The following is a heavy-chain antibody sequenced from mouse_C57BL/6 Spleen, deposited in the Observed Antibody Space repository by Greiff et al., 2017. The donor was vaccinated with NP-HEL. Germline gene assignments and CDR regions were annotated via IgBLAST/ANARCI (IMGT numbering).Heavy chain of an antibody. Sequence: EVQLQQSGPELVKPGASVKISCKASGYTFTDYYMNWVKQSHGKSLEWIGDINPNNGGTSYNQKFKGKATLTVDKSSSTAYMELRSLTSEDSAVYYCAREVYYYGTPFAYWGQGTLVTVSA. J-gene: IGHJ3*01. D-gene: IGHD1-1*01. CDR1: GYTFTDYY. CDR2: INPNNGGT. V-gene: IGHV1-26*01. CDR3: AREVYYYGTPFAY.